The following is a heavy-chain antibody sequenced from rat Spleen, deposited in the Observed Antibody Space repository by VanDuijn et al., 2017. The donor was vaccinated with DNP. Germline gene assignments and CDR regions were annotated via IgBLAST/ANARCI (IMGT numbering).Heavy chain of an antibody. CDR1: GYSITSNHK. Sequence: EVQLQESGPGLVKPSQSLSLTCSVTGYSITSNHKWSWIRKFPGNELEWMGYINNAGSTNYNPSLKSRFSITRDTSKNQFFLQLNSLTTEETATYYCARLRLEWEVRAMDAWGQGTSVTVSS. CDR2: INNAGST. J-gene: IGHJ4*01. V-gene: IGHV3-3*01. CDR3: ARLRLEWEVRAMDA. D-gene: IGHD1-1*01.